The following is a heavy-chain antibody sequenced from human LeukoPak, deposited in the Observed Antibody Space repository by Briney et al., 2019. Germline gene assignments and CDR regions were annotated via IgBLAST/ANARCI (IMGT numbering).Heavy chain of an antibody. V-gene: IGHV1-2*02. CDR2: INPNSGGT. CDR1: GYTFTGYY. D-gene: IGHD3-22*01. J-gene: IGHJ4*02. Sequence: ASVKVSCKASGYTFTGYYMHWVRQAPGQGLEWMGWINPNSGGTNYAQKFQGRVTMTRDTSTSTAYMELSRLRSDDTAVYYCARARITLNYYDSSGYPYYYFDYWGQGTLVTVSS. CDR3: ARARITLNYYDSSGYPYYYFDY.